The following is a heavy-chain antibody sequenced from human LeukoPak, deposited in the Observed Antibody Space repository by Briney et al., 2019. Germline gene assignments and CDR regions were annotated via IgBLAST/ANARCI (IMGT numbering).Heavy chain of an antibody. CDR1: GFTFDDYA. CDR3: ARGGYDILTGFTYYYYYMDV. V-gene: IGHV3-9*01. D-gene: IGHD3-9*01. J-gene: IGHJ6*03. CDR2: INWNSGRI. Sequence: GGSLRLSCAASGFTFDDYAMHWVRQAPGKGLEWVSGINWNSGRIGYADSVKGRFTISRDNAKNSLYLQINSLRAEDTALYHCARGGYDILTGFTYYYYYMDVWGKGTTVTISS.